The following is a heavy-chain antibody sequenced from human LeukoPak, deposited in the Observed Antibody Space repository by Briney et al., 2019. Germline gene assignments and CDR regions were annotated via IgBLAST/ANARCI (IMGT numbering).Heavy chain of an antibody. CDR2: IYTSGST. D-gene: IGHD3-22*01. V-gene: IGHV4-61*02. CDR1: GDSISSGDYY. J-gene: IGHJ3*02. Sequence: SETLSLTCTVSGDSISSGDYYWSWIRQPAEKGLEWIGRIYTSGSTNYNPSLKSRVTISVDTSKNQFSLKLTSVTAADTAVYYCARGPYKYDGSGAFDIWGQGTMVTVSS. CDR3: ARGPYKYDGSGAFDI.